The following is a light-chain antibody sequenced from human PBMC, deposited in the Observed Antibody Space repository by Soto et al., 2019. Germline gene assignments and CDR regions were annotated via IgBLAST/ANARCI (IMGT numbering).Light chain of an antibody. J-gene: IGLJ1*01. CDR2: EVS. CDR1: SSDVGGYNY. V-gene: IGLV2-14*01. CDR3: NSYTASSTLDYV. Sequence: QSVLTQPASVSGSPGQSITISCTGTSSDVGGYNYVSWYQQHPGKAPKLMIYEVSNRPSGVSNRFSGSKSGNTASLTISGLQAEDEADYYCNSYTASSTLDYVFGTGTKLTVL.